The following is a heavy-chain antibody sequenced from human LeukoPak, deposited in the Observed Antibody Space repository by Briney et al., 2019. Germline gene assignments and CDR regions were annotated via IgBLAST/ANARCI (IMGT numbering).Heavy chain of an antibody. V-gene: IGHV4-59*01. CDR3: ARENAGYYDSSGYYEFDP. Sequence: SETLSLTCTVSGGSISIYYWSWIRQPPGKGLEWIGYIYYSGSTNYNPSLKSRVTISVDTSKNQFSLKLSSVTAADTAVYYCARENAGYYDSSGYYEFDPWGQGTLVTVSS. CDR1: GGSISIYY. D-gene: IGHD3-22*01. J-gene: IGHJ5*02. CDR2: IYYSGST.